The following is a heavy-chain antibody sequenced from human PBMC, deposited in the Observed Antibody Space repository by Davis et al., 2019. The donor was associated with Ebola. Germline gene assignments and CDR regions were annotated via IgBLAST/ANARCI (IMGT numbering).Heavy chain of an antibody. CDR2: INPNSGGT. CDR3: ARGPTTVTTRNWFDP. D-gene: IGHD4-17*01. Sequence: AASVKVSCKASGYTFTGYYMHWVRQAPGQGLEWMGWINPNSGGTNYAQKFQGWVTMTRDTSISTAYMELSRLRSDDTAVYYCARGPTTVTTRNWFDPWGQGTLVTVSS. V-gene: IGHV1-2*04. CDR1: GYTFTGYY. J-gene: IGHJ5*02.